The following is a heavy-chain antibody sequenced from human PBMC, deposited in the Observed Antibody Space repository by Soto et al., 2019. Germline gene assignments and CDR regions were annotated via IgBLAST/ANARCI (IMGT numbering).Heavy chain of an antibody. CDR2: IRNKADSYTT. J-gene: IGHJ3*02. V-gene: IGHV3-72*01. CDR3: AREETDGGHSAYAFDI. CDR1: GFTFSDHY. D-gene: IGHD2-21*02. Sequence: EVQLVESGGGLVQPGGSLRLSCAASGFTFSDHYMDWVRQAAGKGQEWVGRIRNKADSYTTEYAASVKGRFTISRDYSTNSLYLQMNSLKADDTAVYYCAREETDGGHSAYAFDISGQGTMVTVSS.